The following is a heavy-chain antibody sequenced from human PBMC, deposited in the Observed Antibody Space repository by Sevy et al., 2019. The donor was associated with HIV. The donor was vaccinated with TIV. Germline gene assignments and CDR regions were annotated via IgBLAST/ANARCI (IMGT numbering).Heavy chain of an antibody. Sequence: GGSLRLSCAASGFTFSSYAMHWVHQAPGKGLEWVAVISYDGSNKYYADSVKGRFTISRDNSKNTLYLQMNSLRAEDTAVYYCARDYSPYCGGDCYVFDYWGQGTLVTVSS. CDR1: GFTFSSYA. J-gene: IGHJ4*02. CDR2: ISYDGSNK. CDR3: ARDYSPYCGGDCYVFDY. V-gene: IGHV3-30-3*01. D-gene: IGHD2-21*02.